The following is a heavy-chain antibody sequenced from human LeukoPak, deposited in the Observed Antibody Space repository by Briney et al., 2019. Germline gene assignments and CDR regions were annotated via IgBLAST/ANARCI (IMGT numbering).Heavy chain of an antibody. CDR2: ISGSGGST. J-gene: IGHJ3*02. V-gene: IGHV3-23*01. Sequence: PGGSLRLSCAASGFTFSSYAMSWVRQAPGEGLEWVSAISGSGGSTYYADSVKGRFTISRDNSKNTLYLQMNSLRAEDTAVYYCAKDYYDSGSYFPHDAFDIWGQGTMVTVSS. CDR3: AKDYYDSGSYFPHDAFDI. D-gene: IGHD3-10*01. CDR1: GFTFSSYA.